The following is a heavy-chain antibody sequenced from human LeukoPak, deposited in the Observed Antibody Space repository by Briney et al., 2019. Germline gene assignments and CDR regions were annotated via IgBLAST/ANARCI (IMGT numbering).Heavy chain of an antibody. D-gene: IGHD5-18*01. CDR2: RNPNSGGT. Sequence: GAGGTVRFTASGYAFTVYYIDWEGHAPGQGKEWRGWRNPNSGGTNYAQKCQGRVRMTRETSISTAYIERRRLRSDETAVYYCARAIKRGYSYGAVDYCGQGTLVTVSS. V-gene: IGHV1-2*02. CDR3: ARAIKRGYSYGAVDY. CDR1: GYAFTVYY. J-gene: IGHJ4*02.